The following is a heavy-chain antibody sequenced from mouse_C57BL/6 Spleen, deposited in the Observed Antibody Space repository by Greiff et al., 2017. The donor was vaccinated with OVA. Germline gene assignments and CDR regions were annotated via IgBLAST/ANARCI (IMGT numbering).Heavy chain of an antibody. CDR2: IHPHSGST. CDR3: ERNYSSSLYWYFDV. Sequence: QVQLQQPGAELVKPGASVKLSCKASGYTFTSYWMHWVKQRPGQGLEWIGMIHPHSGSTNYNEKFKSKATLTVDKSSSTAYMQLRSLTSEDSAVYYGERNYSSSLYWYFDVWGTGTTVTVSS. J-gene: IGHJ1*03. D-gene: IGHD1-1*01. V-gene: IGHV1-64*01. CDR1: GYTFTSYW.